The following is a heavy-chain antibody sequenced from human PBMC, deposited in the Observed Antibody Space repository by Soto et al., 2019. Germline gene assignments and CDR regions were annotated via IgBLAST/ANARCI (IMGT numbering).Heavy chain of an antibody. V-gene: IGHV4-34*01. CDR1: GGSFSGFY. Sequence: SETLSLTCAIYGGSFSGFYWSWIRQPPGKGLEWIGEINDSGTTNYNPSLKSRVTISADTSKTHFSLRLTSVTAADTAVYYCARAKLPDCSSTSCYLDYFDYWGQGTLVTVSS. CDR3: ARAKLPDCSSTSCYLDYFDY. D-gene: IGHD2-2*01. J-gene: IGHJ4*02. CDR2: INDSGTT.